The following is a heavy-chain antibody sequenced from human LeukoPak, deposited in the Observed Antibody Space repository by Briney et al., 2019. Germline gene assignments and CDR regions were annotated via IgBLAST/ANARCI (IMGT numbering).Heavy chain of an antibody. D-gene: IGHD1-1*01. J-gene: IGHJ4*02. CDR2: ICSGGST. CDR1: GFTVSSNC. V-gene: IGHV3-66*01. CDR3: ARDSPRTGGGGSHFDY. Sequence: GGSLRLSCAASGFTVSSNCVNWVRQAPGKGLKWVSVICSGGSTNYADSVRGRFTISRDNSKNTLYLQMNGLRAEDTAVYYCARDSPRTGGGGSHFDYWGQGTLVTVSS.